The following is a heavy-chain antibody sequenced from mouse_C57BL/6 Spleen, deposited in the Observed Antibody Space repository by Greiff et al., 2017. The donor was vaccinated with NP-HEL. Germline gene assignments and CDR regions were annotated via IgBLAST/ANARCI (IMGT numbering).Heavy chain of an antibody. CDR2: IDPENGDT. CDR3: NNYGSSYVRFAY. J-gene: IGHJ3*01. CDR1: GFNIKDDY. V-gene: IGHV14-4*01. Sequence: EVQLQQSGAELVRPGASVKLSCTASGFNIKDDYMHWVKQRPEQGLEWIGWIDPENGDTEYASKFQGKATITADTSSNTAYLQLSSLTPEDTAVYYCNNYGSSYVRFAYWGQGTLVTVSA. D-gene: IGHD1-1*01.